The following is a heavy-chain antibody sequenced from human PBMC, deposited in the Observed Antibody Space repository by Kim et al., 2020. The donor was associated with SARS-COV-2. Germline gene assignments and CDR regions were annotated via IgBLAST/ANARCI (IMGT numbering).Heavy chain of an antibody. CDR1: GGSISSGDHY. CDR3: ARAGTYMYNLFSSFDF. V-gene: IGHV4-30-4*01. Sequence: SETLSLTCTVSGGSISSGDHYWNWIRQPPGKGLEWIGYIHYSGSSCYNPPLKSRVTISVDTSKNQFSLKLTSVTAADTAVYFCARAGTYMYNLFSSFDF. D-gene: IGHD3-10*01. J-gene: IGHJ4*01. CDR2: IHYSGSS.